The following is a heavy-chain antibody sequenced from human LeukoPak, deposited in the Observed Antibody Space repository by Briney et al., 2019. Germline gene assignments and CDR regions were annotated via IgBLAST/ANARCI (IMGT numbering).Heavy chain of an antibody. J-gene: IGHJ4*02. Sequence: GGSLRLSCAASGFTFSSYGMHWVRQAPGKGLEWVAVIWYDGSNKYYAYSVKGRFTISRDNSKNTLYLQMNSLRAEDTAVYYCARPGPDSSSWYYFDYWGQGTLVTVSS. CDR1: GFTFSSYG. V-gene: IGHV3-33*01. CDR3: ARPGPDSSSWYYFDY. D-gene: IGHD6-13*01. CDR2: IWYDGSNK.